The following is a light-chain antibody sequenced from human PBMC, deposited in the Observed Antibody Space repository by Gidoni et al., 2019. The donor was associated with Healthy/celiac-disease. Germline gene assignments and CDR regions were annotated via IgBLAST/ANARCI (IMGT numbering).Light chain of an antibody. V-gene: IGLV3-1*01. CDR3: QAWDSSLVV. CDR2: QDS. Sequence: SYELTQPPSVSVSPGQTASITCSGDKLGDKSACWYQQKPGKSPVLVIYQDSKRPSGIPERFSGSNSGNTATLTISGTQAMDEADYYCQAWDSSLVVFGGGTKLTVL. J-gene: IGLJ2*01. CDR1: KLGDKS.